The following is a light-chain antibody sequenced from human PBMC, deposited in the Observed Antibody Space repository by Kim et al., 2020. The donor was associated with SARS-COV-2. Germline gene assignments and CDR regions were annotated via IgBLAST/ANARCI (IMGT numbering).Light chain of an antibody. CDR1: SSDVGGYNY. CDR3: CSYAGSYTFWV. Sequence: QSVNISCTGTSSDVGGYNYVSWYQQHPGKAPKLMIYDVSKRPSGVPDRFSGSKSGNTASLTISGLQAEDEADYYCCSYAGSYTFWVFGGGTQLTVL. CDR2: DVS. V-gene: IGLV2-11*01. J-gene: IGLJ3*02.